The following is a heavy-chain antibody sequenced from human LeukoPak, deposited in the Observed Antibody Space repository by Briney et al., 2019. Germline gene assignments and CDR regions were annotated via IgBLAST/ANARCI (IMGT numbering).Heavy chain of an antibody. Sequence: SEALSLTCTVSGYSISSGYYWGWIRQPPGKGLEWIGSIYHSGSTYYNPSLKSRVTISVDTSRNQFSLQLNSVTPEDTAVYYCATAKGDYERFDPWGQGTLVTVSS. CDR3: ATAKGDYERFDP. CDR2: IYHSGST. V-gene: IGHV4-38-2*02. D-gene: IGHD4-17*01. J-gene: IGHJ5*02. CDR1: GYSISSGYY.